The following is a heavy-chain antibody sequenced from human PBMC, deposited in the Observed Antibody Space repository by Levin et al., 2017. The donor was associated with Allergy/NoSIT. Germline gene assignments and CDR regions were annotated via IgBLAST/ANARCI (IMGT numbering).Heavy chain of an antibody. V-gene: IGHV1-69*01. J-gene: IGHJ3*02. D-gene: IGHD2-2*01. CDR3: TMEANIVVLPAAGDSFDI. CDR1: AGTFSSNA. CDR2: IRPIFGTA. Sequence: KISCKASAGTFSSNALNWVRQAPGQGLEWMGGIRPIFGTADYAQKYQGRVSITADESTGTAYMELSSLRSEDTAMYYCTMEANIVVLPAAGDSFDIWGQGTLVTVSS.